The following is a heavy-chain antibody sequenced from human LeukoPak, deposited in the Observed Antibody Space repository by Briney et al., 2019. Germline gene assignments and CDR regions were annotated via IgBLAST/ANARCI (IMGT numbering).Heavy chain of an antibody. CDR1: GFTFSSYA. CDR2: ISYDGSNK. Sequence: GGSLRLSCAASGFTFSSYAMHWIRQAPGKGLEWVAVISYDGSNKYYADSVKGRFTISGDNSKNTLYLQMNSLRAEDTAVYYCASGITGAETNWGQGTLVTVSS. J-gene: IGHJ4*02. CDR3: ASGITGAETN. D-gene: IGHD1-20*01. V-gene: IGHV3-30-3*01.